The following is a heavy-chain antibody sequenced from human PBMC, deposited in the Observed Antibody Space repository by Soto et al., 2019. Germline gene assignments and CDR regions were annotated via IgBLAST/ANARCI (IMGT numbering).Heavy chain of an antibody. Sequence: QVELKQSGPGLVRPSGTLSLTCRVSGTSIRSNYWWTWVRQSPGKGLEWIGEIYHNGITKYNSSLKSRISLSVDKSNNQFSLKLTSVAAADTAVYYCATVPPRIVVVLAEFPPWGQGTLVTVSS. CDR1: GTSIRSNYW. J-gene: IGHJ4*02. V-gene: IGHV4-4*02. CDR3: ATVPPRIVVVLAEFPP. CDR2: IYHNGIT. D-gene: IGHD2-21*01.